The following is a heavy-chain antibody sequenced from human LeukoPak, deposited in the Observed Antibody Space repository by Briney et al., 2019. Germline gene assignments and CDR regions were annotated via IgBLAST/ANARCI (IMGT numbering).Heavy chain of an antibody. J-gene: IGHJ6*03. V-gene: IGHV4-34*01. D-gene: IGHD2-2*01. CDR3: ARPVDGYCSSTSCPYYYYYYMDV. CDR1: GGSFSGYY. Sequence: SETPSLTCAVYGGSFSGYYWSWIRQPPGKGLEWIGEINHSGSTNYNPSLKSRVTISVDTSKNQFSLKLSSVTAADTAVYYCARPVDGYCSSTSCPYYYYYYMDVWGKGTTVTVSS. CDR2: INHSGST.